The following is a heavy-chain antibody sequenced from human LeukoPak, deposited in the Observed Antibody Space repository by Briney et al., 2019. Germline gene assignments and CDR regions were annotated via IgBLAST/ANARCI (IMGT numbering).Heavy chain of an antibody. CDR2: INHSGST. Sequence: PSETLSLTCAVYGGSFSGYYWSWIRQPPGKGREWIGEINHSGSTNYNPSLKSRVTISVDTSKNQFSLKLSSVTAADTAVYYCARSRYCSGGSCYNFDYWGQGTLVTVSS. J-gene: IGHJ4*02. V-gene: IGHV4-34*01. D-gene: IGHD2-15*01. CDR3: ARSRYCSGGSCYNFDY. CDR1: GGSFSGYY.